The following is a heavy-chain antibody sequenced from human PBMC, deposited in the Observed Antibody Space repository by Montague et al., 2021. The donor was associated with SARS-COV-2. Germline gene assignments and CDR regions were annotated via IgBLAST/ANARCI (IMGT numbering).Heavy chain of an antibody. CDR3: TRLALLVAGGIGCFDP. D-gene: IGHD1-1*01. CDR2: ISYNGRT. Sequence: SKTLSLTCSVSGDSISTSTFYWGWIRQSPGKGLEWIGTISYNGRTFYNPSLRSRLTISVDPSENQFSLKLNSVTAADTAVYYCTRLALLVAGGIGCFDPWGQGTLVTVSS. CDR1: GDSISTSTFY. V-gene: IGHV4-39*01. J-gene: IGHJ5*02.